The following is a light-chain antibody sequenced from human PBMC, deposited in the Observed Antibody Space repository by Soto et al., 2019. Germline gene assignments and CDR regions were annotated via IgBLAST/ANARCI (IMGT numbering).Light chain of an antibody. CDR1: SSDVRYYDS. J-gene: IGLJ1*01. V-gene: IGLV2-14*01. CDR2: EVS. CDR3: SSYTRNTVYV. Sequence: QSALTQPASVSGSPGQSITISCTGSSSDVRYYDSVSWYQQHPGKAPKLIIYEVSNRPSGVSDRFSGSKSGNTASLTISGLQAEDEGDYYCSSYTRNTVYVFGTGTQLTVL.